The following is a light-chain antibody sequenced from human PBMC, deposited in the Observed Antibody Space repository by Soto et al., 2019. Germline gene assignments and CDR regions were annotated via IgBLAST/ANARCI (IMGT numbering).Light chain of an antibody. J-gene: IGKJ1*01. CDR1: QSGSNW. CDR3: KQYDSYSWT. Sequence: DIQMTHSPSTLSASVGERVTITCRASQSGSNWLAWYQHKPGKAPKLLIYDVSSLESGVPSRFSGSGSGTEFILTISSLQPDDFATYYCKQYDSYSWTFGQGTKVDIK. CDR2: DVS. V-gene: IGKV1-5*01.